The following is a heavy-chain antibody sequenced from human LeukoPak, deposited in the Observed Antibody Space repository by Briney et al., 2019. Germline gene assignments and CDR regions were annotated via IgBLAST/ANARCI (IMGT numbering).Heavy chain of an antibody. CDR1: GFTFSSFA. J-gene: IGHJ4*02. Sequence: GGSLRLSCAASGFTFSSFAMSWVRQAPGKGLEWVSTMSDSGSSTYYADSVKGRFTISRDNSKNTLYLQMNSLRVEDTAVYYCAKTMGAIDHDYWGQGTLVTVSS. D-gene: IGHD1-26*01. V-gene: IGHV3-23*01. CDR2: MSDSGSST. CDR3: AKTMGAIDHDY.